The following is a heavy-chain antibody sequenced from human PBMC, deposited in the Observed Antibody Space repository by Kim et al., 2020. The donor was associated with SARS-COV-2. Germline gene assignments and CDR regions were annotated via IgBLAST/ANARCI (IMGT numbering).Heavy chain of an antibody. V-gene: IGHV4-31*03. CDR3: ARGRITMIVVVTEFDY. D-gene: IGHD3-22*01. CDR1: GGSISSGGYY. J-gene: IGHJ4*02. Sequence: SETLSLTCTVSGGSISSGGYYWSWIRQHPGKGLEWIGYIYYSGSTYYTPSLKSRVTISVDTSKNQFSLKLSSVTAADTAVYYCARGRITMIVVVTEFDYWGQGTLVTVSS. CDR2: IYYSGST.